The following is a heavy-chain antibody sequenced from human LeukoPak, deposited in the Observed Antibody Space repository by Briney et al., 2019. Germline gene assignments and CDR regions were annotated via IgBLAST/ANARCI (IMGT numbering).Heavy chain of an antibody. CDR1: RFTFNNYA. CDR2: ISGNGGST. Sequence: PGGSLRLSCAASRFTFNNYAMSWVRQAPGKGLEWVSTISGNGGSTYYSDSVKGRFTISRDNSKNTLFLQMNSLRAEDTAVYYCAKADCSAPSCQTQDYWGQGTLVTVSS. D-gene: IGHD2-2*01. J-gene: IGHJ4*02. V-gene: IGHV3-23*01. CDR3: AKADCSAPSCQTQDY.